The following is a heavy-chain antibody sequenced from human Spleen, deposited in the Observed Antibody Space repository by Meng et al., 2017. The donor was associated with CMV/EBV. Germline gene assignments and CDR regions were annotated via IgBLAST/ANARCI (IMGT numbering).Heavy chain of an antibody. J-gene: IGHJ4*02. CDR3: AKDQDNWNGWYFDS. V-gene: IGHV3-23*01. CDR2: ISGGGEST. Sequence: GESLKISCAASGFTFAKFGMSWVRQAPGKGLEWVSAISGGGESTYYAESLEGRFTMSRDNSKNTLSLEMHSLRADDTAVYYCAKDQDNWNGWYFDSWGQGTLVTVSS. D-gene: IGHD1-1*01. CDR1: GFTFAKFG.